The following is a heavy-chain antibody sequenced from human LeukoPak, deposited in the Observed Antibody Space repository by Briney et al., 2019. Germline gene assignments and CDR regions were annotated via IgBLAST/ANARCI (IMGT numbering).Heavy chain of an antibody. CDR3: ARASRNNWNDYYFDY. V-gene: IGHV4-4*02. CDR2: IYHSEST. CDR1: GGSISSSNR. J-gene: IGHJ4*02. Sequence: SETLSLTCAVSGGSISSSNRWSWVRQPPGKGLEWIGEIYHSESTNYNPSLKSRVTISVDKSKNQFSLKLSSVTAADTAVYYCARASRNNWNDYYFDYWGQGTLVTVSS. D-gene: IGHD1-1*01.